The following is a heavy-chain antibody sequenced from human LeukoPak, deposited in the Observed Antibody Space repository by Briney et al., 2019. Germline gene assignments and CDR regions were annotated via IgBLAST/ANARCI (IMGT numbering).Heavy chain of an antibody. CDR3: AGGNGIVGAMSRGGYDY. CDR2: IIPIFGTA. Sequence: SVKVSCKASGGTFSSYAISWVRQAPGQRLEWMGGIIPIFGTANYAQKFQGRVTITTDESTSTAYMELSSLRSEDTAVYYCAGGNGIVGAMSRGGYDYWGQGTLVTVSS. CDR1: GGTFSSYA. V-gene: IGHV1-69*05. D-gene: IGHD1-26*01. J-gene: IGHJ4*02.